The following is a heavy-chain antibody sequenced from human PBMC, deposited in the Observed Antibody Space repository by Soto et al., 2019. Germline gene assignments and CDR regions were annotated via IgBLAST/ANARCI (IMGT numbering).Heavy chain of an antibody. CDR2: IKRIIDGGTT. Sequence: EAPLVESGGDMVKPGGSLRLSCAASGFTFSNLYMSWGRQAPGKGLEWVGHIKRIIDGGTTAYAAPVNGRFTISRDDSKGFLYLQMNSLNTEDTAMYYCGTGDAFDIWGQGTMVTVS. J-gene: IGHJ3*02. D-gene: IGHD7-27*01. CDR1: GFTFSNLY. CDR3: GTGDAFDI. V-gene: IGHV3-15*01.